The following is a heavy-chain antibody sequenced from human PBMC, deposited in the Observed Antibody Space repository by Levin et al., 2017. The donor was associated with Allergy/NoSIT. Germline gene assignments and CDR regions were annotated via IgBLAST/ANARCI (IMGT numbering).Heavy chain of an antibody. CDR2: ISGSGGST. CDR3: AKDQTTIFGVVTKSVCDY. D-gene: IGHD3-3*01. J-gene: IGHJ4*02. CDR1: GFTFSSYA. Sequence: GGSLRLSCAASGFTFSSYAMSWVRQAPGKGLEWVSAISGSGGSTYYADSVKGRFTISRDNSKNTLYLQMNSLRAEDPAVYYCAKDQTTIFGVVTKSVCDYWGQGTLVTVSS. V-gene: IGHV3-23*01.